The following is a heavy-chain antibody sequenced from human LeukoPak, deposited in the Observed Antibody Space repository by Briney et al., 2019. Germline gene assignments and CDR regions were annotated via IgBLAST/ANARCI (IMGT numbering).Heavy chain of an antibody. V-gene: IGHV3-7*01. CDR1: GSSFSTYW. D-gene: IGHD3-16*02. Sequence: GGSLRLSCVGSGSSFSTYWMSWVRQAPGKGLEWVANIKEDGSEKYYVDSVKGRFTMSRDNAKNSVYLQMNRLRVEDTAVYYCARRSYRGVIGLYYYYMDVWGKGTPVTVSS. CDR3: ARRSYRGVIGLYYYYMDV. J-gene: IGHJ6*03. CDR2: IKEDGSEK.